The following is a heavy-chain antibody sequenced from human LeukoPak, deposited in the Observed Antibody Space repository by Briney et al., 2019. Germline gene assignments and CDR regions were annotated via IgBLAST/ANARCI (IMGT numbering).Heavy chain of an antibody. J-gene: IGHJ5*02. Sequence: SETLSLTCTVSGGSISSYYWSWIRQPPWKGLEWIGYIHYSGSTNYNPSLKSRVTISVDTSKDQFSLKLSSVTAADTAVYYCARGEGLGFDPWGQGTLVTVSS. CDR3: ARGEGLGFDP. V-gene: IGHV4-59*01. D-gene: IGHD3/OR15-3a*01. CDR1: GGSISSYY. CDR2: IHYSGST.